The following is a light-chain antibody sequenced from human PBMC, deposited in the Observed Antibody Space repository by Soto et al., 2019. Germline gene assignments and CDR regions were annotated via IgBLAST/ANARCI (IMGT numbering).Light chain of an antibody. CDR3: AAWDDRLNGPV. J-gene: IGLJ3*02. Sequence: QSVLTQPPSASGTPGQRVTISCSGSSSNIGSDTVNWYQQLPGTAPKLLIYSNNQRPSGVPARFSGSKSGTSASLAISGLRSEDEADYYCAAWDDRLNGPVFGGGTKLTVL. CDR2: SNN. V-gene: IGLV1-44*01. CDR1: SSNIGSDT.